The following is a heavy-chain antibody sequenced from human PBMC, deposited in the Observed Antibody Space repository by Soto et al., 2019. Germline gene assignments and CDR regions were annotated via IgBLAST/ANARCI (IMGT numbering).Heavy chain of an antibody. CDR1: GGSISSGGYY. CDR3: ASLSPYCSSTSCYAGVLTD. D-gene: IGHD2-2*01. CDR2: IYYSGST. J-gene: IGHJ4*02. Sequence: PSETLSLTCTVSGGSISSGGYYWSWIRQHPGKGLEWIGYIYYSGSTYYNPSLKSRVTISVDTSKNQFSLKLSSVTAADTAVYYCASLSPYCSSTSCYAGVLTDWGQGTLVTVSS. V-gene: IGHV4-31*03.